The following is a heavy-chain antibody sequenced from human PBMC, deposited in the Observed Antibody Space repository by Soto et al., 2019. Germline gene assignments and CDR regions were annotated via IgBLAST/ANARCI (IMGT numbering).Heavy chain of an antibody. CDR2: MYHSGST. Sequence: SETLSLTCAVSGGSISSGGYSWSWIRRPPGKGLEWIGYMYHSGSTYYNPSLKSRVTISIDRSKNQFSLKLSSVTAADTAVYYCARVPGPWGQGTLVTVSS. V-gene: IGHV4-30-2*01. D-gene: IGHD7-27*01. CDR1: GGSISSGGYS. CDR3: ARVPGP. J-gene: IGHJ5*02.